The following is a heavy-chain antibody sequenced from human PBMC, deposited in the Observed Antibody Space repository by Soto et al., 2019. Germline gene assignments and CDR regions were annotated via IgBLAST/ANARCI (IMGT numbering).Heavy chain of an antibody. J-gene: IGHJ4*02. CDR2: IYYSGST. Sequence: QLQLQESGPGLVKPSETLSLTCTVSGGSISSSSYYWGWIRQPPGKGLEWIGSIYYSGSTYYTPSLKSRVTLSVDTSKNQFSLKLSSVTAADTAVYYCARHRSSNPPGYWGQGTLVTVSS. D-gene: IGHD6-13*01. CDR3: ARHRSSNPPGY. V-gene: IGHV4-39*01. CDR1: GGSISSSSYY.